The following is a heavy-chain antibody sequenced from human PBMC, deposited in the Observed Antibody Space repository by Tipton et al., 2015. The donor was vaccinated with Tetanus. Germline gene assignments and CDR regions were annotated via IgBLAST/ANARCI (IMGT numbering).Heavy chain of an antibody. D-gene: IGHD5-18*01. CDR2: TYYSGTT. CDR3: ARVFTRGYTYGTTFDY. Sequence: TLSLTCTVSGGSISSGDYYWSWIRQPPGKGLEWIGYTYYSGTTYYNPSLKSRVTISVDTSNNQFSLKVNSVTAADTAVHYCARVFTRGYTYGTTFDYWGQGTLVTVSS. CDR1: GGSISSGDYY. V-gene: IGHV4-30-4*01. J-gene: IGHJ4*02.